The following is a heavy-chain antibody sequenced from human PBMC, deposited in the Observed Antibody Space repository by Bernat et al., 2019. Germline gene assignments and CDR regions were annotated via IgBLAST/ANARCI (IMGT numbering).Heavy chain of an antibody. Sequence: QVQLVESGGGVVQPGRSLRLSCAASGFTFSNYGMHWVRQAPGKGLEWVAVIWYDGSDKYYADSVKGRFTISRDNSKNTLYLQMNSLRAEDTAVYYCARDLGYNWNDGDGMDVWGQGTTVTVSS. D-gene: IGHD1-1*01. V-gene: IGHV3-33*01. CDR3: ARDLGYNWNDGDGMDV. CDR1: GFTFSNYG. J-gene: IGHJ6*02. CDR2: IWYDGSDK.